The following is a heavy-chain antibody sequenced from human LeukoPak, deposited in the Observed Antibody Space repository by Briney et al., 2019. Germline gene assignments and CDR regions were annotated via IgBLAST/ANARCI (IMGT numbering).Heavy chain of an antibody. J-gene: IGHJ5*02. CDR2: ISAYNGNT. V-gene: IGHV1-18*04. Sequence: GASVKVSCKASGYTFTGYYMHWVRQAPGQGLEWMGWISAYNGNTNYAQKLQGRVTMTTDTSTSTAYMELRSLRSDDTAVYYCARHLRFDYGDLGGWFDPWGQGTLVTVSS. CDR1: GYTFTGYY. D-gene: IGHD4-17*01. CDR3: ARHLRFDYGDLGGWFDP.